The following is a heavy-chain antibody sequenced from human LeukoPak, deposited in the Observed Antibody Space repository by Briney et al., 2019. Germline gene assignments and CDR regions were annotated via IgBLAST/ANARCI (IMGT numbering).Heavy chain of an antibody. V-gene: IGHV4-59*01. Sequence: PSETLSLTCTVSGGSISSYYWSWIRQPPGKGLEWIGYIYYSGSTNYNPSLKSRVTISVDTSKSQFSLKLSSVTAADTAVYYCARDRDSSGYVDYWGQGTLVTVSS. CDR2: IYYSGST. J-gene: IGHJ4*02. CDR3: ARDRDSSGYVDY. D-gene: IGHD3-22*01. CDR1: GGSISSYY.